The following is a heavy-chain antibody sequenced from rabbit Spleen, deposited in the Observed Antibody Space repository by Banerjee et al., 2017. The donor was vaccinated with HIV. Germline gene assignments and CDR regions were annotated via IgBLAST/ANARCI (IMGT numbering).Heavy chain of an antibody. D-gene: IGHD1-1*01. CDR1: GFSFSNKAV. Sequence: QEQLVESGGGLVKPGGSLALTCKASGFSFSNKAVMCWVRQAPGKGLEWIACINAVTGKAVYASWAKGRFTFSKTSSTTVTLQVTSLTAADTASYFCARDLVAVIGWNFNLWGPGTLVTVS. J-gene: IGHJ4*01. V-gene: IGHV1S45*01. CDR3: ARDLVAVIGWNFNL. CDR2: INAVTGKA.